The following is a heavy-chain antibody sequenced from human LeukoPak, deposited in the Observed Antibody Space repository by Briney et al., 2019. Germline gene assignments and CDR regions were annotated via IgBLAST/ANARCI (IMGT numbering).Heavy chain of an antibody. J-gene: IGHJ5*02. Sequence: GGSLRLSCVASGFTFTDYFMSWVRQAPGKGLEWVSAISGSGGSTYYADAVKGRFTISRDNSKSTLYLQVSSLRAEDTAVYYCAKDRGNNYGLGVSWGQGTLVTVSS. D-gene: IGHD5-18*01. CDR1: GFTFTDYF. CDR3: AKDRGNNYGLGVS. CDR2: ISGSGGST. V-gene: IGHV3-23*01.